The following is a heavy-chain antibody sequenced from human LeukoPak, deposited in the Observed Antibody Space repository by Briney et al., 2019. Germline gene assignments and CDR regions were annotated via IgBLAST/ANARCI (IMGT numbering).Heavy chain of an antibody. Sequence: GGSLRLSCAASGFTFSTYEMNWVRQAPGKGLEWVSYISNSGSTIYYADSVKGRFTISRDNAKNSLYLQMNSLRAEDTAVYFCTRTPSSSSTWHWGQGTLVTVSS. CDR2: ISNSGSTI. CDR3: TRTPSSSSTWH. D-gene: IGHD6-13*01. CDR1: GFTFSTYE. J-gene: IGHJ4*02. V-gene: IGHV3-48*03.